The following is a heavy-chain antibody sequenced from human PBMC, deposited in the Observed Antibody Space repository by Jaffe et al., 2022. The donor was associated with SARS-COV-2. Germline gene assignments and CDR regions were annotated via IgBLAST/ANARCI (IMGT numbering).Heavy chain of an antibody. Sequence: EVQLVESGGGLVQPGGSLRLSCAASGFTFSSYWMSWVRQAPGKGLEWVANIKQDGSEKYYVDSVKGRFTISRDNAKNSLYLQMNSLRAEDTAVYYCARSVILMAARRDNWFDPWGQGTLVTVSS. CDR2: IKQDGSEK. V-gene: IGHV3-7*03. CDR3: ARSVILMAARRDNWFDP. D-gene: IGHD6-6*01. CDR1: GFTFSSYW. J-gene: IGHJ5*02.